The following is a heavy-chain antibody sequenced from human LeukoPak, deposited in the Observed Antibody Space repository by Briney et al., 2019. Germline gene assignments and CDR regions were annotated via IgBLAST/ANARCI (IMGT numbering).Heavy chain of an antibody. CDR3: ARDLGGRHDY. D-gene: IGHD3-16*01. Sequence: ASVTVSCKASVYTFTASYMYWVGQAPGQGREWVAWINTNNGSAKCAQNLQGRVTMTRDTSISTVYMELNSLRSDDTAVYYCARDLGGRHDYWGQGTLVTVSS. CDR2: INTNNGSA. V-gene: IGHV1-2*02. CDR1: VYTFTASY. J-gene: IGHJ4*02.